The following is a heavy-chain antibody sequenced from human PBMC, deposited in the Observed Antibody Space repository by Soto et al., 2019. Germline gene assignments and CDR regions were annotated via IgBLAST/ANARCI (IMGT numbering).Heavy chain of an antibody. J-gene: IGHJ3*02. CDR1: GGSISSSNW. D-gene: IGHD3-22*01. CDR3: ARDFRVGYYYDSSSPDALDI. CDR2: IYHSGST. Sequence: SETLSLTCAVSGGSISSSNWWSWVRQPPGKGLEWIGEIYHSGSTNYNPSLKSRVTISVDKSKNQFSLKLSSVTAADTAVYYCARDFRVGYYYDSSSPDALDIWGQGTMVTVSS. V-gene: IGHV4-4*02.